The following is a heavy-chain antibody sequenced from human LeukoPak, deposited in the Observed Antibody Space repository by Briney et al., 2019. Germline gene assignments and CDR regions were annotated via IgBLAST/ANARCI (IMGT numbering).Heavy chain of an antibody. CDR2: IYYSGST. V-gene: IGHV4-30-4*01. J-gene: IGHJ4*02. CDR3: ARAGDYGDPWDY. Sequence: SQTLSLTCTVSGGSISSGDYYWSWIRQPPGKGLEWIGYIYYSGSTNYNPSLKSRVTISVDTSKNQFSLKLSSVTAADTAVYYCARAGDYGDPWDYWGQGTLVTVSS. CDR1: GGSISSGDYY. D-gene: IGHD4-17*01.